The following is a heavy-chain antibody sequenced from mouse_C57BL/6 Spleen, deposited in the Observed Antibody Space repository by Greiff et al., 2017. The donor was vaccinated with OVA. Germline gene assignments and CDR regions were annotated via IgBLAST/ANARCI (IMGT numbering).Heavy chain of an antibody. CDR1: GFTFSDFY. CDR3: ARAYGYDEGYVDY. J-gene: IGHJ2*01. D-gene: IGHD2-2*01. V-gene: IGHV7-1*01. Sequence: EVKVVESGGGLVQSGRSLRLSCATSGFTFSDFYMEWVRQAPGKGLEWIAASRNKANDYTTEYSASVKGRFIVSRDTSQSILYLQMNALRAEDTAIYYCARAYGYDEGYVDYWGQGTTLTVSS. CDR2: SRNKANDYTT.